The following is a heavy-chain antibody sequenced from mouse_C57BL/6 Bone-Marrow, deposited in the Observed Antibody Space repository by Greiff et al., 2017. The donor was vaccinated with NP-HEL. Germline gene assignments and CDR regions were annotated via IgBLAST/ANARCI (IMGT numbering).Heavy chain of an antibody. J-gene: IGHJ2*01. CDR1: GYTFTSYW. V-gene: IGHV1-55*01. D-gene: IGHD1-1*01. Sequence: VQLQQSGAELVKPGASVKMSCKASGYTFTSYWITWVKQRPGQGLEWIGDIYPGSGSTNYNEKFKSKATLTVDTSSSTAYMQLSSLTSEDSAVYYCASREGFDYYGFDYWGQGTTLTVSS. CDR2: IYPGSGST. CDR3: ASREGFDYYGFDY.